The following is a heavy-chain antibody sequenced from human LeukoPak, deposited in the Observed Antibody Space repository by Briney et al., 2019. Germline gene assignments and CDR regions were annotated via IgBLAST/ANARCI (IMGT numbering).Heavy chain of an antibody. J-gene: IGHJ4*02. CDR1: GFTFSSYG. CDR2: ISGSGGST. CDR3: AKEYYVWGSYRLDY. V-gene: IGHV3-23*01. Sequence: GGSLRLSCAASGFTFSSYGMSWVRQAPGKGLEWVSAISGSGGSTYYADSVKGRFTISRDNSKNTLYLQMNSLRAEDTAVYYCAKEYYVWGSYRLDYWGQGTLVTVSS. D-gene: IGHD3-16*02.